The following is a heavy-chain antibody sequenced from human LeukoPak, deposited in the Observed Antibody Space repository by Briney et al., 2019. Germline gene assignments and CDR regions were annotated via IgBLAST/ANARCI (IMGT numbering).Heavy chain of an antibody. CDR3: ARDIGAARSDY. CDR2: IYYSGSA. V-gene: IGHV4-59*01. J-gene: IGHJ4*02. CDR1: GGSISGYY. D-gene: IGHD6-6*01. Sequence: SETLSLTCTVSGGSISGYYWSWIRQPPGEVLEWIGYIYYSGSAKYNPSLKSRVTISVDTSKNQFSLKLTAVTAADTAVYYCARDIGAARSDYWGQGTLVTVSS.